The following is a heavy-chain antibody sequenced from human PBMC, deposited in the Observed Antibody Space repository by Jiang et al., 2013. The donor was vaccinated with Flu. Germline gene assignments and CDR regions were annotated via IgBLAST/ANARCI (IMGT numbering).Heavy chain of an antibody. V-gene: IGHV1-24*01. Sequence: SGAEVKKPGASVKVSCKVSGYTLTELSMHWVRQAPGKGLEWMGGFDPEDGETIYAQKFQGRVTMTEDTSTDTAYMELSSLRSEDTAVYYCATLTSSSWSEYYYMDVWGKGTTVTVSS. CDR3: ATLTSSSWSEYYYMDV. J-gene: IGHJ6*03. CDR2: FDPEDGET. D-gene: IGHD6-13*01. CDR1: GYTLTELS.